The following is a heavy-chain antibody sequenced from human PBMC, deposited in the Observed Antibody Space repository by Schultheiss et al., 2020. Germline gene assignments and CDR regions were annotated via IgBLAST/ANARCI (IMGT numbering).Heavy chain of an antibody. Sequence: SLKISCAASGFTFSSYSMNWVRQAPGKGLEWVAVISYDGSNKYYADSVRGRFTISRDSFKNTAYLQMNSLKTEDTAVYYCTTLSGFPVKASWGQGTLVTVSS. CDR2: ISYDGSNK. D-gene: IGHD1-14*01. J-gene: IGHJ4*02. V-gene: IGHV3-30*03. CDR1: GFTFSSYS. CDR3: TTLSGFPVKAS.